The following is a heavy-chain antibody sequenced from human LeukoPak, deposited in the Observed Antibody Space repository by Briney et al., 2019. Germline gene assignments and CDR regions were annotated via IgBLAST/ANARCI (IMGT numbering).Heavy chain of an antibody. Sequence: SETLSLTCTVSGGSISSHYWSWIRQPPGKGLEWIGYIYYSGSTNYNPSLKSRVTISVDTSKNQFSLKLSSVTAADTAVYYCARAGYGGYRSSTSCYQWWGQGTLVTVSS. CDR3: ARAGYGGYRSSTSCYQW. D-gene: IGHD2-2*01. CDR1: GGSISSHY. V-gene: IGHV4-59*11. CDR2: IYYSGST. J-gene: IGHJ4*02.